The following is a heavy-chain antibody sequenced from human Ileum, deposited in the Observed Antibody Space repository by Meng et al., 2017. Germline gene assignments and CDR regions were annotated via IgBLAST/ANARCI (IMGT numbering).Heavy chain of an antibody. CDR3: ARVDYVRYFDL. Sequence: QVSGEGLVKPSETLSLTCTVSGGSITNYYWSWLRQPPGQGLEWIGYVYYSGSTHYNPYLKSRVSILIDTSKNQFSVNLSSVTAADTDVYFCARVDYVRYFDLWGRGTLVTVSS. J-gene: IGHJ2*01. CDR2: VYYSGST. D-gene: IGHD3-10*02. CDR1: GGSITNYY. V-gene: IGHV4-59*01.